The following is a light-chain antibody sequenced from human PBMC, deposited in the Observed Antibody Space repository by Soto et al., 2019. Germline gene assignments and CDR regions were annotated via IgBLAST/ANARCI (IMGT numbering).Light chain of an antibody. V-gene: IGLV2-8*01. CDR3: SSFAGNNNLV. CDR1: SSDVGGYNY. Sequence: QSALTQPPSASGSPGQSVTISCTGTSSDVGGYNYVSWYQQHPGKAPKLMISEVSKRPSGVPERFSGYKSGNTASLTVSGLQDEDEADYYCSSFAGNNNLVFGGGTKLTVL. J-gene: IGLJ2*01. CDR2: EVS.